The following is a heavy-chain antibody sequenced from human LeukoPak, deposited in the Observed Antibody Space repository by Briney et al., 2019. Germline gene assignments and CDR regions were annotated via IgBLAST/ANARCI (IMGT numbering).Heavy chain of an antibody. CDR3: ARDSGGSYGATDY. V-gene: IGHV4-30-2*01. CDR1: GGSISSGGYA. Sequence: SETLSLTCAVSGGSISSGGYAWSWIRQPPGKGLEWIGYIYDSGSTYYNPFLKSRVTISVDRSKNQFSLKLSSVTAADTAVYYCARDSGGSYGATDYWGQGTLVTVSS. J-gene: IGHJ4*02. D-gene: IGHD4-17*01. CDR2: IYDSGST.